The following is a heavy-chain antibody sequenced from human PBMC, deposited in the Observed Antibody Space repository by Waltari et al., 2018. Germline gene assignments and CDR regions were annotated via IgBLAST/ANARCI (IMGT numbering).Heavy chain of an antibody. CDR2: ISSSSSTI. CDR3: ASDPYYYDSSGWPPEN. V-gene: IGHV3-48*01. J-gene: IGHJ4*02. Sequence: EVQLVESGGGLVQPGGSLRLSCAASGFTFSSYSMNWVRQAPGKGLEWVSYISSSSSTIYYADSVKGRFTISRDNAKNSLYLQMNSLRAEDTAVYYCASDPYYYDSSGWPPENWGQGTLVTVSS. CDR1: GFTFSSYS. D-gene: IGHD3-22*01.